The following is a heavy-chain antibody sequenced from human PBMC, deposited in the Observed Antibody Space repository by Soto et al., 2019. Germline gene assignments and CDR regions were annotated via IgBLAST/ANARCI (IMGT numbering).Heavy chain of an antibody. CDR2: IYPGDSDT. CDR1: GYSFTSYW. D-gene: IGHD3-10*01. CDR3: ARDGAVRGVMSQAPYYVIDV. V-gene: IGHV5-51*01. J-gene: IGHJ6*02. Sequence: GESLKISCKGSGYSFTSYWIGWVRQMPGKGLEWMGIIYPGDSDTRYSPSFQGQVTISADKSISTAYLQWSSLKAADTAMYYCARDGAVRGVMSQAPYYVIDVWGQRTTVTGSS.